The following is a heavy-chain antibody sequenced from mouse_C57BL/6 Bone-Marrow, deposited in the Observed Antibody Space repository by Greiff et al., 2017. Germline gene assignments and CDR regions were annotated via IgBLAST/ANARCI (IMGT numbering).Heavy chain of an antibody. Sequence: VQLQQSGTVLARPGASVKMSCKTSGYTFTSYWMHWVKQRPGQGLEWIGAIYPGNGGTSYNQKFKGKAKLTAVTSASTAYMELSSLTNEDSAVYYCTRFYDGYDDWYFDVWGRGTTVTVSS. J-gene: IGHJ1*03. V-gene: IGHV1-5*01. D-gene: IGHD2-3*01. CDR3: TRFYDGYDDWYFDV. CDR1: GYTFTSYW. CDR2: IYPGNGGT.